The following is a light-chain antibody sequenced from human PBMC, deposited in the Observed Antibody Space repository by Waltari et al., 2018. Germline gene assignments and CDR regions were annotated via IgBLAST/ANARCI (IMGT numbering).Light chain of an antibody. CDR1: RSNIGNYDF. CDR2: EVN. Sequence: QSALTQPASVSGSPGRSLTISCSGTRSNIGNYDFVSWYQQRPGKAPKLLIYEVNERPSGVSDRFSGSKSGNTASLTISGLQSEDEADYYCSSYAGTNLVVFGGGTKLTVL. J-gene: IGLJ2*01. CDR3: SSYAGTNLVV. V-gene: IGLV2-23*02.